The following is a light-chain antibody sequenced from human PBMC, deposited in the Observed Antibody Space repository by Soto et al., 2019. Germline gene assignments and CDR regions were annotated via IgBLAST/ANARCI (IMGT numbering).Light chain of an antibody. CDR2: EGS. Sequence: QSALTQPACVSGSPGQSITISCTGTSSDVGSYNLVSWYQQHPGKAPKLMIYEGSKRPSGVSNRFSGSKSGNTASLTISGLQAEDEADYYCCSYAGSSTYVFGTGTKVT. J-gene: IGLJ1*01. CDR3: CSYAGSSTYV. V-gene: IGLV2-23*01. CDR1: SSDVGSYNL.